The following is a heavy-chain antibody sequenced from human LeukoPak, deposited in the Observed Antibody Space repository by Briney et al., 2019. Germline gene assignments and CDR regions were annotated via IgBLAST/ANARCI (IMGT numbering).Heavy chain of an antibody. CDR3: GKDKGYYGSGSYINYFDY. J-gene: IGHJ4*02. D-gene: IGHD3-10*01. CDR2: ISWNSGSI. Sequence: PGRSLRLSCAASGFTFDDYAMHWVRQAPGKGLEGVSGISWNSGSIGYADSVRGRFTISRDNAKNSLYLQMNSLRAEDTALYYCGKDKGYYGSGSYINYFDYWGQGTLVTVSS. CDR1: GFTFDDYA. V-gene: IGHV3-9*01.